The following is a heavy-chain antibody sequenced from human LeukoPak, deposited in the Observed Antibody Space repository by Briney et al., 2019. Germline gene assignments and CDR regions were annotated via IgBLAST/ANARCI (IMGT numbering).Heavy chain of an antibody. Sequence: GGSLRLSCAASEFTFSSYGMSWVRQAPGKGLEWVSAISGSGGSTYYADSVKGRFTISRDNSKNTLYLQMNSLRAEDTAVYYCARVTYGSGTYGAFDYWGQGTLVTVSS. CDR2: ISGSGGST. J-gene: IGHJ4*02. V-gene: IGHV3-23*01. D-gene: IGHD3-10*01. CDR1: EFTFSSYG. CDR3: ARVTYGSGTYGAFDY.